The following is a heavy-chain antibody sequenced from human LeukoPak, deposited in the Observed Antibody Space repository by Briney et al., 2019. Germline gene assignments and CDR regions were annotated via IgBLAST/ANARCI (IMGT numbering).Heavy chain of an antibody. CDR1: GFSVSSNY. CDR2: IYSDGST. V-gene: IGHV3-53*05. D-gene: IGHD2-2*01. Sequence: GGSLTLSCAASGFSVSSNYNCWVRQPPPQGLEWVSVIYSDGSTNYADSVKGRVTISRDNSKNTLYLQMNSLRAEATAAYYCARDRCSSTSCHNWFDAWGQGTLVTVSS. CDR3: ARDRCSSTSCHNWFDA. J-gene: IGHJ5*02.